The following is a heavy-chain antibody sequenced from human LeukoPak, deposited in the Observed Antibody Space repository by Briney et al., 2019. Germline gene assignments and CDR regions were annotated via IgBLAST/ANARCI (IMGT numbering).Heavy chain of an antibody. D-gene: IGHD3-22*01. CDR1: GFTFTSSA. J-gene: IGHJ3*02. CDR2: SAVAGGNT. Sequence: ASVKVSCKASGFTFTSSAVQWVRQPRGQRLEWKGGSAVAGGNTNTAQKFQEKVTITRARSTTKAYMELSSLRSKDTAVYYCAADLNYYDSSGYSPPDAFDIWGQGTMVTVSS. V-gene: IGHV1-58*01. CDR3: AADLNYYDSSGYSPPDAFDI.